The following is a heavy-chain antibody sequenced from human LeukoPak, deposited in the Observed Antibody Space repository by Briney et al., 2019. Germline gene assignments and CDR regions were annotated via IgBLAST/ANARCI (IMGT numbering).Heavy chain of an antibody. V-gene: IGHV4-59*08. CDR1: GGFVSSYY. D-gene: IGHD2-2*01. J-gene: IGHJ4*02. CDR2: ISHSGST. Sequence: PSETLSLTCSVSGGFVSSYYWSWIRQPPGKGLEWIGSISHSGSTNYNPSLKSRIAMSLDTSKNHLSLRLSSVTAADTATYYCARSSVPAAPFNYWGQGTLVIVSS. CDR3: ARSSVPAAPFNY.